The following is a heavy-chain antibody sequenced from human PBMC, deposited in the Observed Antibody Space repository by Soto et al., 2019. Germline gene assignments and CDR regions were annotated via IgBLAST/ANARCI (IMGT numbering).Heavy chain of an antibody. Sequence: QVQLVQSGAEVKKPGASVKVSCKASGYTFTSYDINWVRQATGQGREWMGWMNPNSGNTGYAQKFQGRVTMTRNTSIRTPYMELSSLRSEDTAVYYCARERSSGWYVDYWGQGTLVTVSS. J-gene: IGHJ4*02. V-gene: IGHV1-8*01. CDR1: GYTFTSYD. D-gene: IGHD6-19*01. CDR3: ARERSSGWYVDY. CDR2: MNPNSGNT.